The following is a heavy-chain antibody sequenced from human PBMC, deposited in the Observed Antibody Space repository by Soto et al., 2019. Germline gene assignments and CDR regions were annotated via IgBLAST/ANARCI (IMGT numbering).Heavy chain of an antibody. CDR3: ARVSGSYYYGMDV. Sequence: QVQLQESGPGLVKPSGTLSLNCAVSGGSISSSNWWSWVRQRPGKGLEWIGEIYHTGSTNYNPSLKSRVTISVDKSKNQFSLKLSSVTAADTAVYYCARVSGSYYYGMDVWGQGITVTVSS. V-gene: IGHV4-4*02. CDR2: IYHTGST. D-gene: IGHD1-26*01. CDR1: GGSISSSNW. J-gene: IGHJ6*02.